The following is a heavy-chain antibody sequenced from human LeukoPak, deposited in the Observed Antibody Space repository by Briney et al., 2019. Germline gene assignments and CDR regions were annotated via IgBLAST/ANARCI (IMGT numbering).Heavy chain of an antibody. CDR3: ARAPGTIYSNYANPYY. D-gene: IGHD4-11*01. CDR2: ISNSNTYI. CDR1: GFTFSTYS. V-gene: IGHV3-21*01. Sequence: GGSLRLSCVASGFTFSTYSMNWVRQAPGKGLEWVSCISNSNTYIHYADTAKGRFNIHRDNDKNSVSLQMSSLRAEDTAVYYCARAPGTIYSNYANPYYWGKGTLVTVSS. J-gene: IGHJ4*02.